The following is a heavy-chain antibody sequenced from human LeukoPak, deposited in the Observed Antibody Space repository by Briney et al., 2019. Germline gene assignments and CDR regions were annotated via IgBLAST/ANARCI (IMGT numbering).Heavy chain of an antibody. J-gene: IGHJ5*02. Sequence: SETLSLTCAVYGGSFSGYYWSWIRQPPGKGLEWIGEINHSGSTNYNPSLKSRVTISVDTSKNQFSLKVNSVTAADTAVYYCARRRAYNWYDPWGQGTLITVSS. CDR2: INHSGST. CDR1: GGSFSGYY. V-gene: IGHV4-34*01. CDR3: ARRRAYNWYDP.